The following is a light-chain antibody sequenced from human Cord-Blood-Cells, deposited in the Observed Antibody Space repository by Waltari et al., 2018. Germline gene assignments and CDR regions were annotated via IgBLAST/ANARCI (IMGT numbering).Light chain of an antibody. CDR1: SGSIASNY. J-gene: IGLJ3*02. CDR3: QSYDSSNQV. Sequence: AKTVTISCTRSSGSIASNYVQWYQQRPGSSPTTVIYEDNQRPSGVPDRFSGSIDSSSNSASLTISGLKTEDEADYYCQSYDSSNQVFGGGTKLTVL. V-gene: IGLV6-57*01. CDR2: EDN.